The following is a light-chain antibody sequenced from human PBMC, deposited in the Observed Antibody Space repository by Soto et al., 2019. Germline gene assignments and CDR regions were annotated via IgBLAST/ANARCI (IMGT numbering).Light chain of an antibody. J-gene: IGLJ1*01. Sequence: QSALSQPASVSGSPGQSITISCTGTSSDVGGFEYVSWYQHQPGKAPKLIIYDVTKRPSGVSNRFSGSKSGNTASLTISGIKAEDEGDYYCGSITRSSTSVFGTGTKVTXL. V-gene: IGLV2-14*01. CDR1: SSDVGGFEY. CDR2: DVT. CDR3: GSITRSSTSV.